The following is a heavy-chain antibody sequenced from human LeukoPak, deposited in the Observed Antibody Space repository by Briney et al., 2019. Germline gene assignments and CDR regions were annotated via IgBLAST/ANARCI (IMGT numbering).Heavy chain of an antibody. Sequence: PGGSLRLSCAASGFTFRIYSMNWVRQAPGKGLEWVSSISSSSGYIYYADSVKGRFTISRDNAKNSLYLQMNSLRGEDTAVYYCVRVVGESHFDYWGQGTLVTVSS. V-gene: IGHV3-21*01. J-gene: IGHJ4*02. CDR3: VRVVGESHFDY. D-gene: IGHD2-21*01. CDR2: ISSSSGYI. CDR1: GFTFRIYS.